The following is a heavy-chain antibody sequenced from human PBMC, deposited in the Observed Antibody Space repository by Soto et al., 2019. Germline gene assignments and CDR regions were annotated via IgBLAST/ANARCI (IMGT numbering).Heavy chain of an antibody. CDR2: ISSGSGTK. CDR1: GFTFNTYT. D-gene: IGHD6-19*01. Sequence: EVQLVETGGGLEQPGGSLRLSCAASGFTFNTYTMNWVRQAPGKGLEWVSHISSGSGTKYYADSVKGRFTISRDNAKNSLYLQMTSLRDEDTAVYYCARVTVTGYFDYWGQGALVTVSS. V-gene: IGHV3-48*02. CDR3: ARVTVTGYFDY. J-gene: IGHJ4*02.